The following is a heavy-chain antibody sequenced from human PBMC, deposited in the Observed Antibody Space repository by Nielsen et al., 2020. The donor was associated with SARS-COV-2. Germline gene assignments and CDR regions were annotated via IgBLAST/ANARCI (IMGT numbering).Heavy chain of an antibody. CDR1: GFTFSSYA. CDR2: ISYDGSNK. V-gene: IGHV3-30-3*01. Sequence: GSLRLSCAASGFTFSSYAMHWVRQAPGKGLEWVAVISYDGSNKYYADSVKGRFTISRDNSKNTLYLQMNSLRAEDTAVYYCARGYSGSYYGAFDIWGQGTMVTVSS. CDR3: ARGYSGSYYGAFDI. D-gene: IGHD1-26*01. J-gene: IGHJ3*02.